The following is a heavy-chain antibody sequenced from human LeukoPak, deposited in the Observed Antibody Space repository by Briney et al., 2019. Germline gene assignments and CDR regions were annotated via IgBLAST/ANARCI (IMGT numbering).Heavy chain of an antibody. V-gene: IGHV3-23*01. CDR2: ISGSDDST. CDR3: AKGHTYFDY. Sequence: GSLRLSCAASGFPFSANAMSWVRQAPGKGLEWISAISGSDDSTYYADSVKGRFTISRDNSKNTLYLQMSSLRAEDTAVYFCAKGHTYFDYWGQGTLVTVSS. CDR1: GFPFSANA. J-gene: IGHJ4*02. D-gene: IGHD2-21*01.